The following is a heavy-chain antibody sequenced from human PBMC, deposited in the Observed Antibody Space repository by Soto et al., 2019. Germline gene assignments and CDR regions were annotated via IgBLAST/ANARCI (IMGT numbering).Heavy chain of an antibody. CDR3: AKDSYYDFWSGYSGGSTFDY. CDR2: ISYDGSNK. V-gene: IGHV3-30*18. CDR1: GFTFSSYG. D-gene: IGHD3-3*01. J-gene: IGHJ4*02. Sequence: QVQLVESGGGVVQPGRSLRLSCAASGFTFSSYGMHWVRQAPGKGLEWVAVISYDGSNKYYADSVKCRFTISRDNSKNTLYLQMNSLRAEDTAVYYCAKDSYYDFWSGYSGGSTFDYWGQGTLVTVSS.